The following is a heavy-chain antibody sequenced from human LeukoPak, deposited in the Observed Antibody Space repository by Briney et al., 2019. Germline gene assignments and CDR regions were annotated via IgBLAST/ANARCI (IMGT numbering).Heavy chain of an antibody. CDR2: IKSKTDGGTT. CDR1: GFTFSNAW. J-gene: IGHJ4*02. D-gene: IGHD3-16*02. CDR3: TAGLGYTDHDY. V-gene: IGHV3-15*01. Sequence: GGSLRLSCAASGFTFSNAWMSWVRQAPGKGLEWVGRIKSKTDGGTTDYAAPVKGRFTISRDDSKNMLYLQMNSLKTEDTAVYYCTAGLGYTDHDYWGQGTLVTVSS.